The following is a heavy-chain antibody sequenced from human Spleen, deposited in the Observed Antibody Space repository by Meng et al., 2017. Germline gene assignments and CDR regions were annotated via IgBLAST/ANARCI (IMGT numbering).Heavy chain of an antibody. D-gene: IGHD1-20*01. CDR1: GFSVSHNY. CDR2: IYSGGNT. Sequence: GGSLRLSCAASGFSVSHNYMSWVRQAPGKGLEWVSVIYSGGNTYYADSVKGRFTISRDNAKNSLFLQMNNLRVEDTAVYYCAKDGNNWNPFDYWGQGTLVTVSS. J-gene: IGHJ4*02. CDR3: AKDGNNWNPFDY. V-gene: IGHV3-66*01.